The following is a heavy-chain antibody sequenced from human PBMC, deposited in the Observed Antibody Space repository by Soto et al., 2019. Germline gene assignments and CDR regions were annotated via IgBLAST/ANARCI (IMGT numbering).Heavy chain of an antibody. J-gene: IGHJ5*02. D-gene: IGHD4-17*01. CDR2: ISAYNGNT. V-gene: IGHV1-18*01. CDR3: ALLTTVTYNWFDH. CDR1: GYTFTSYG. Sequence: ASVKVSCKASGYTFTSYGISWVRQAPGQGLEWMGWISAYNGNTNYAQKLQGRVTMTTDTSTSTAYMELRSLRSDDTAVYYCALLTTVTYNWFDHWGQGTLVAVSS.